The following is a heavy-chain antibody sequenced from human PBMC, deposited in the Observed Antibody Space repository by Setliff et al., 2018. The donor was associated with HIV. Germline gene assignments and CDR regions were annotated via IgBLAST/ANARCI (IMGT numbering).Heavy chain of an antibody. CDR2: INDSGST. J-gene: IGHJ4*02. D-gene: IGHD7-27*01. V-gene: IGHV4-34*01. Sequence: SETLSLTCPVSGDSTSSYYWSWIRQPPGKGLEWIGEINDSGSTKYNPSFKSRVTISVDTSKNQFSLKLSFVTAADTAVYYCARDLYPLSLGMVLGYWGQGTLVTVSS. CDR1: GDSTSSYY. CDR3: ARDLYPLSLGMVLGY.